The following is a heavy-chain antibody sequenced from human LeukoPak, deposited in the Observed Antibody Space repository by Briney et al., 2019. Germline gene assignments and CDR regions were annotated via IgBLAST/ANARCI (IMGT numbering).Heavy chain of an antibody. CDR1: GFTFHDHG. CDR2: LNWNGDNT. CDR3: AREKGPYFDC. J-gene: IGHJ4*02. V-gene: IGHV3-20*04. Sequence: PGGSLRLSCAASGFTFHDHGMSWVRQVPGKGLGWVSALNWNGDNTGYADSVKGRSTISRDNAKKSLYLQMNSLTAEDTAYYYCAREKGPYFDCWGQGTLVTVSS.